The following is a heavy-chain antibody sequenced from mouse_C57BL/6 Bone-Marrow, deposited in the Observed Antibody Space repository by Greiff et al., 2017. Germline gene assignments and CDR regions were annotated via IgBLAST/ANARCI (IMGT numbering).Heavy chain of an antibody. D-gene: IGHD1-1*01. CDR3: ARSGRHYYGRGSWYFDV. V-gene: IGHV1-85*01. J-gene: IGHJ1*03. CDR2: IYPRDGST. Sequence: QVQLQQSGPELVKPGASVKLSCKASGYTFTSYDINWVKQRPGQGLEWIGWIYPRDGSTKYNEKFKGKATLTVDTSSSTAYMELHSLTSEDSAVYFCARSGRHYYGRGSWYFDVWGTGTTVTGSS. CDR1: GYTFTSYD.